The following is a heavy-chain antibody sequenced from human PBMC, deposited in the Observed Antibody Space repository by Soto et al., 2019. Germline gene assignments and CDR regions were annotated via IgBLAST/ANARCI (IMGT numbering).Heavy chain of an antibody. J-gene: IGHJ6*03. CDR2: INSDGSST. V-gene: IGHV3-74*01. CDR1: GFTFSSYW. D-gene: IGHD2-2*01. Sequence: GGFLRLSCAASGFTFSSYWMHWVRQAPGKGLVWVSRINSDGSSTSYADSVKGRFTISKDTSKNQVVLTMTNMDPVDTATYYCARTRTYTGLAVTAALTYYMDVWGKGTTVNVSS. CDR3: ARTRTYTGLAVTAALTYYMDV.